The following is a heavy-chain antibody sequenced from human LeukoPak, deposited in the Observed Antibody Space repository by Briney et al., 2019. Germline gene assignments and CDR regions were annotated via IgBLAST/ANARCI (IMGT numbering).Heavy chain of an antibody. Sequence: GASVKVSCKASGYTFTGYYMHWVRQAPGQGLEWMGWINPNSGGTNYAQKFQGRVTMTRDTSISTAYMELSRLRSDDTAVYYCARDSGYSSGWRPYYYYGMDVWGQGTTVTVSS. CDR2: INPNSGGT. V-gene: IGHV1-2*02. D-gene: IGHD6-19*01. J-gene: IGHJ6*02. CDR3: ARDSGYSSGWRPYYYYGMDV. CDR1: GYTFTGYY.